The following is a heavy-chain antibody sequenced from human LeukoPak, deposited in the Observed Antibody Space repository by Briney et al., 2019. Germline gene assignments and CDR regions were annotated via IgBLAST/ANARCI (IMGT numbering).Heavy chain of an antibody. Sequence: GASVKVSCKASGYTFTSYAMNWVRQAPGQGLEWMGWINPNSGGTNYAQKFQGRVTMTSDTSISTAYMELSRLRSDDTAVYYCARGYCSSTSCYVDYYYYMDVWGKGTTVTISS. CDR2: INPNSGGT. J-gene: IGHJ6*03. V-gene: IGHV1-2*02. CDR3: ARGYCSSTSCYVDYYYYMDV. CDR1: GYTFTSYA. D-gene: IGHD2-2*01.